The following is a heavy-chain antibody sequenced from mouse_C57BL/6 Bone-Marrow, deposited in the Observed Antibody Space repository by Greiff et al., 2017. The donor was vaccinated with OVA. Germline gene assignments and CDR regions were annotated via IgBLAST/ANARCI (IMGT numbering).Heavy chain of an antibody. CDR2: IYPGSGST. CDR3: AREFLYAMDY. CDR1: GYTFTSYW. V-gene: IGHV1-55*01. J-gene: IGHJ4*01. Sequence: QVQLQQPGAELVKPGASVKMSCKASGYTFTSYWITWVKQRPGQGLEWIGDIYPGSGSTNYNEKFKSKSTLTVDTSSSTAYMQLSSLTSEVSAVYYCAREFLYAMDYWGQGTSVTVSS.